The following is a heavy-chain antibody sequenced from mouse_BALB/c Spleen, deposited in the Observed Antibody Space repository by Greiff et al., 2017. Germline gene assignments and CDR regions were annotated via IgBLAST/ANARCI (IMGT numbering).Heavy chain of an antibody. CDR3: ARHVDYGSSGDD. V-gene: IGHV5-12-1*01. Sequence: EVQRVESGGGLVKPGGSLKLSCAASGFAFSSYDMSWVRQTPEKRLEWVAYISSGGGSTYYPDTVKGRFTISRDNAKNTLYLQMSSLKSEDTAMYYCARHVDYGSSGDDWGQGTSVTVAS. J-gene: IGHJ4*01. D-gene: IGHD1-1*01. CDR2: ISSGGGST. CDR1: GFAFSSYD.